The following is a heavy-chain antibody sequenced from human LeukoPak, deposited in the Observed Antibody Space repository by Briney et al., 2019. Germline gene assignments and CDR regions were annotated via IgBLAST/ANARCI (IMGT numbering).Heavy chain of an antibody. D-gene: IGHD6-6*01. Sequence: ASVKVSCKASASTFSTYGTSWVRQAPGQVLEWMGRISAYNGNTNYAQKFQGRVTMTTDTSTTTAYMELRSLRSDDTAVYYCARDRVTYSTSSGVDYWGQGTLVTVSS. J-gene: IGHJ4*02. CDR2: ISAYNGNT. V-gene: IGHV1-18*01. CDR1: ASTFSTYG. CDR3: ARDRVTYSTSSGVDY.